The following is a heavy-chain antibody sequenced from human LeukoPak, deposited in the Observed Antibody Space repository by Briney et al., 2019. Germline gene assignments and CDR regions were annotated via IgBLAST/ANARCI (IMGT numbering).Heavy chain of an antibody. J-gene: IGHJ3*02. CDR1: GGSISSGDYY. CDR3: ARGPGVRITMVRGVLRAFDI. CDR2: IYYSGST. V-gene: IGHV4-30-4*08. Sequence: PSETLSLTCTVSGGSISSGDYYWSWIRQPPGKGLEWIGYIYYSGSTYYNPSLKSRVTISVDTSKNQFSLKLSSVTAADTAVYFCARGPGVRITMVRGVLRAFDIWGQGTMVTVSS. D-gene: IGHD3-10*01.